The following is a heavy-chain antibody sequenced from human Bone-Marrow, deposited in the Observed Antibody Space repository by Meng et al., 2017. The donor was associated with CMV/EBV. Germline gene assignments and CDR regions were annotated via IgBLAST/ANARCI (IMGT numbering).Heavy chain of an antibody. Sequence: SETLSLTCTVSGGSISSYYWSWIRQPPGKGLEWIGYIYYSGSTNYNPSLKSRVTISVDTSKNQFSLKLSSVTAADTAVYYCAREDFGSCSSTSCHGGTFDPWGQGTLVTVSS. CDR3: AREDFGSCSSTSCHGGTFDP. J-gene: IGHJ5*02. V-gene: IGHV4-59*01. CDR2: IYYSGST. D-gene: IGHD2-2*01. CDR1: GGSISSYY.